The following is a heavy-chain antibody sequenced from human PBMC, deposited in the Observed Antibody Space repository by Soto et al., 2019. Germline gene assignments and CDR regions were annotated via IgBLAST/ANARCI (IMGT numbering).Heavy chain of an antibody. D-gene: IGHD5-18*01. CDR1: GGSISSSSYY. CDR3: ERKKVDTAMVCYGMDV. V-gene: IGHV4-39*01. Sequence: SETLSLTCTVSGGSISSSSYYWGWIRQPPGKGLEWIGSIYYSGSTYYNPSLKSRVTISVDTSKNQFSLKLSSVTAADTAVYYCERKKVDTAMVCYGMDVWGQGTTVTVSS. J-gene: IGHJ6*02. CDR2: IYYSGST.